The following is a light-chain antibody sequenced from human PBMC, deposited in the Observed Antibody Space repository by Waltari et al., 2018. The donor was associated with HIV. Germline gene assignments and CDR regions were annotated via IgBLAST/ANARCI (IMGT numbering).Light chain of an antibody. CDR3: SSYTSSSTLV. CDR1: SSDIGGYDY. Sequence: QSALTQAASVSGSPGQTITISCPGTSSDIGGYDYVSWYQQHPGKAPTLLIYGVTDRPSGVSHRFSGSKSGNTASLTISGLQADDEADYYCSSYTSSSTLVFGGGTKLTVL. J-gene: IGLJ2*01. CDR2: GVT. V-gene: IGLV2-14*03.